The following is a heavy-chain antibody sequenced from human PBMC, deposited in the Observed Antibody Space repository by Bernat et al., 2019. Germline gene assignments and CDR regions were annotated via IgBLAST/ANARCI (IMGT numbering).Heavy chain of an antibody. CDR3: ARGGGSCYSLDD. J-gene: IGHJ4*02. Sequence: EVQLVESGGGVVQPGGCLRLSCGVSGITFSNYWMSWVRQAPGKGLEWVANINQDGSEKNYADYEKRPFTISRDNAKNSLYEQMDHLRAGDTGVYYCARGGGSCYSLDDWGQGALITVSP. CDR2: INQDGSEK. D-gene: IGHD3-22*01. V-gene: IGHV3-7*03. CDR1: GITFSNYW.